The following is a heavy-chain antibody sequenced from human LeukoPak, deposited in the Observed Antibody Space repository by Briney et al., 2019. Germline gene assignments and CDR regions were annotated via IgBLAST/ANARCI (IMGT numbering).Heavy chain of an antibody. CDR1: GFTFRTYT. D-gene: IGHD1-26*01. V-gene: IGHV3-23*01. CDR2: IYGSGGGG. Sequence: GGSLRLSCAASGFTFRTYTMNWVRQAPGKGLEWVSGIYGSGGGGLYADSVKGRFTISRDNSKNTLYLQMNSLRGEDTAVYYCARLYSGSYPAAFDIWGQGTMVTVSS. CDR3: ARLYSGSYPAAFDI. J-gene: IGHJ3*02.